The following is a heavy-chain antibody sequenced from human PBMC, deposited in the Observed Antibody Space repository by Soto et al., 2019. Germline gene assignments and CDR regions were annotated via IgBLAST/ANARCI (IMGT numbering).Heavy chain of an antibody. CDR3: XXDXXXXVVVPAANGMDV. J-gene: IGHJ6*02. CDR2: ISGSGGTR. Sequence: EXQLLXSGXGLIXPGGSLRLSXXASGXTFSRYAMNWVXXXXXXXLEWVAVISGSGGTRYYADSVKGRFTISRDNSKGILYLQMXSLRADDTAXYYCXXDXXXXVVVPAANGMDVWGQGTTVTVSS. D-gene: IGHD2-2*01. V-gene: IGHV3-23*01. CDR1: GXTFSRYA.